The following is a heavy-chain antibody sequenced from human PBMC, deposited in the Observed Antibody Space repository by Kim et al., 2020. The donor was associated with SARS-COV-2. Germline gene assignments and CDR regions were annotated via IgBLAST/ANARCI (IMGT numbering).Heavy chain of an antibody. CDR3: ARGLNTYSSSWMDY. J-gene: IGHJ4*02. V-gene: IGHV1-8*01. D-gene: IGHD6-13*01. Sequence: AQKLQGRVTMTRHTSIRTVYVELSSLRSEDTAVYYCARGLNTYSSSWMDYWGQGTLVTVSS.